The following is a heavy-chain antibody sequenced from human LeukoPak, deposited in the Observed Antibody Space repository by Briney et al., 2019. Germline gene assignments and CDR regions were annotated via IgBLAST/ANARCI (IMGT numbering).Heavy chain of an antibody. Sequence: GGSLRLSCAPSGFPFTSHWMSWLRQAPGRGLEWVALIWFDGTNKYYADSVKGRFTISRDNSKNTLYLHMNSLRAEDTAVYYCAKDWAPSSSWLDYWGQGTLVTVSS. J-gene: IGHJ4*02. CDR3: AKDWAPSSSWLDY. CDR2: IWFDGTNK. CDR1: GFPFTSHW. D-gene: IGHD6-13*01. V-gene: IGHV3-33*06.